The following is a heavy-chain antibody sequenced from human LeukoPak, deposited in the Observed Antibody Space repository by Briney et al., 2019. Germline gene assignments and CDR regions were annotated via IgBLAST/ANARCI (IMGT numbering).Heavy chain of an antibody. CDR2: ITAGGDKT. Sequence: RGSLRLSCAASGFTFNSYAMTWVRQAPGKGLEWVSGITAGGDKTFYADSVKGRFTISRDNSKNTLYLQTDSLRVEDTAVYYCAIGHHPDASCAGDCYYSYWGQGTLVTVSS. J-gene: IGHJ4*02. CDR3: AIGHHPDASCAGDCYYSY. D-gene: IGHD2-21*02. CDR1: GFTFNSYA. V-gene: IGHV3-23*01.